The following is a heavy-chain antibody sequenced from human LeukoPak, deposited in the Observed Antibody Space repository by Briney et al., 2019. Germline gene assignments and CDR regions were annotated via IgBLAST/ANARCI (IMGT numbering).Heavy chain of an antibody. CDR1: GGSISSSSYY. CDR2: IYYSGST. V-gene: IGHV4-39*02. D-gene: IGHD2-15*01. J-gene: IGHJ4*02. CDR3: ARESPHCSGVSCFFDY. Sequence: SETLSLTCTVSGGSISSSSYYWGWIRQPPGKGLEWIGSIYYSGSTYYNPSLKSRVTISVDTSKNQFSLKLSSVTAADTAIYYCARESPHCSGVSCFFDYWGQGTLVTVSS.